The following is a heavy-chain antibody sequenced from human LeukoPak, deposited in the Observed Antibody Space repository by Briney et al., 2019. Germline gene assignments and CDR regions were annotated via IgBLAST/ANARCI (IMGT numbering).Heavy chain of an antibody. Sequence: GGSLRLSCAAPGFTFSSYSMNWVRQAPGEGLGRGSYISSISGTIYYADSVKGRFTISRDNAKKSLYLQMNSLRAEDTAVYYCARAGRYYDSSGYSYYFDYWGQGTLVTVSS. CDR2: ISSISGTI. V-gene: IGHV3-48*01. CDR3: ARAGRYYDSSGYSYYFDY. D-gene: IGHD3-22*01. J-gene: IGHJ4*02. CDR1: GFTFSSYS.